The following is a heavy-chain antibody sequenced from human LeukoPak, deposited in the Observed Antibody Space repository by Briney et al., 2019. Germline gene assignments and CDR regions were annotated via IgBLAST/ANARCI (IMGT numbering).Heavy chain of an antibody. D-gene: IGHD1-26*01. V-gene: IGHV4-59*08. Sequence: SESLSLTCTVSGGSISTYFWSWIRQPPGKGLEWIGHIYFSGSTNYNPSLKSRVTISVDTSKNQFSLKLSSVTAADTAVYYCARHKSSGTYPLDYWGQGTLVTVSS. CDR1: GGSISTYF. CDR2: IYFSGST. J-gene: IGHJ4*02. CDR3: ARHKSSGTYPLDY.